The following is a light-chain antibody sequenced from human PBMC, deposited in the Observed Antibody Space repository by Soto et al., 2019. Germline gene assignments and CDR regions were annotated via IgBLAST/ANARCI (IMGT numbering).Light chain of an antibody. CDR1: SSDVGGYRY. V-gene: IGLV2-14*01. CDR3: TSYTSCGTPYV. Sequence: QSVLTQPASVSGSPGQSITISCTGTSSDVGGYRYVSWYQQHPGKAPKLMIYEVNNRPSGVSNRFSGSKSGNTASLTISGLQAEDEADYFCTSYTSCGTPYVFGTGTKLTVL. CDR2: EVN. J-gene: IGLJ1*01.